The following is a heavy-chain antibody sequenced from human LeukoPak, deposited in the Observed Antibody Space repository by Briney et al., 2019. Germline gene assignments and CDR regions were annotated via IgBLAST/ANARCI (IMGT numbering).Heavy chain of an antibody. CDR1: GGSISSNNYY. CDR3: ARVSLYYYDSSGYYLVDY. J-gene: IGHJ4*02. CDR2: IYYSWST. V-gene: IGHV4-39*01. D-gene: IGHD3-22*01. Sequence: SETLSLTCTVSGGSISSNNYYWGWIRQPPGMGLDWIVSIYYSWSTYYNPSLKSRVTISVDTSNNQFSLKRSCLTAADAAVYYCARVSLYYYDSSGYYLVDYWGQGTLVTVSS.